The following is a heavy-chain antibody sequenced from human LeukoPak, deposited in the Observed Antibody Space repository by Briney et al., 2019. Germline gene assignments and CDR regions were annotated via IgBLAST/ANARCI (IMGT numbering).Heavy chain of an antibody. Sequence: SGGSLRLSCAASGFTFSSYSMNWVRQAPGKGLEWVSSISSSSSYIYYADSVKGRFTISRDSAKNSLYLQMNSLRAEDTAVYYCASNYYYYYGMDVWGKGTTVTVSS. CDR3: ASNYYYYYGMDV. CDR2: ISSSSSYI. J-gene: IGHJ6*04. V-gene: IGHV3-21*01. CDR1: GFTFSSYS.